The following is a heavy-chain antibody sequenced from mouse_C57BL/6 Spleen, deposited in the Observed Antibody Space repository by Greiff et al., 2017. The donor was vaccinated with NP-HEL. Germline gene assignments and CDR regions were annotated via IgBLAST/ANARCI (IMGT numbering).Heavy chain of an antibody. V-gene: IGHV1-26*01. CDR1: GYTFTDYY. CDR3: ATHYYGSSSYYFDY. CDR2: INPNNGGT. Sequence: VQLQQSGPELVKPGASVKISCKASGYTFTDYYMNWVKQSHGKSLEWIGDINPNNGGTSYNQKFKGKATLTVDKSSSTAYMELRSLTSEDSAVYYCATHYYGSSSYYFDYWGQGTTLTVSS. J-gene: IGHJ2*01. D-gene: IGHD1-1*01.